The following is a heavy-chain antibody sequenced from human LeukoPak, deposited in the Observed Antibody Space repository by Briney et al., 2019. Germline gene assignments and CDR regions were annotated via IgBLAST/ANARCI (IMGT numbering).Heavy chain of an antibody. J-gene: IGHJ5*02. CDR3: ARGGRGFDP. Sequence: SETLSLTCAVYGGTFSGYYWSWIRQPPGKRLEWVGESNDSGGTNYNPSLKSRVTISADKSKNQVSLRLTSVTASDTAVYYCARGGRGFDPWGQGTLVTVSS. CDR2: SNDSGGT. CDR1: GGTFSGYY. V-gene: IGHV4-34*01.